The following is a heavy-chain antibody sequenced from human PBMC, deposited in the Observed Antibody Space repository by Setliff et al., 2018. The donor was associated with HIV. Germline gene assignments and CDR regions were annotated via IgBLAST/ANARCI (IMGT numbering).Heavy chain of an antibody. CDR3: ARLHRIVGATTPAFDI. V-gene: IGHV1-69*10. CDR2: IIPILGIT. J-gene: IGHJ3*02. Sequence: SVKVSCKASGGSFSSYGISWVRQAPGQGLEWMGGIIPILGITNYAQKFQGRVTISADTSTSTAYMELRSLRSDDTAVYYCARLHRIVGATTPAFDIWGQGTTVTVSS. D-gene: IGHD1-26*01. CDR1: GGSFSSYG.